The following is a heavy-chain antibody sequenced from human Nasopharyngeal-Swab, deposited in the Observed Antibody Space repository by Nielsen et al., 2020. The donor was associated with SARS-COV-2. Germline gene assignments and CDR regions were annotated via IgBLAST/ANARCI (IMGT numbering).Heavy chain of an antibody. J-gene: IGHJ4*02. CDR2: FSYTGIT. CDR1: GDSIRSSSIRSYY. V-gene: IGHV4-61*05. Sequence: SETLSLTCTVSGDSIRSSSIRSYYWSWLRQPPGKGLEWSGSFSYTGITNSNPSLKSRVTISVDMSQNQFSLKLNSVAAADTAVYYCAKEVVGGLVDSWGQGTLVTVSS. D-gene: IGHD1-26*01. CDR3: AKEVVGGLVDS.